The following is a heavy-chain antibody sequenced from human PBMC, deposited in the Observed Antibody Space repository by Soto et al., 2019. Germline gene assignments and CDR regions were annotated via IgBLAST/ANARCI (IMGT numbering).Heavy chain of an antibody. CDR2: ISAYNGNT. Sequence: ASVKVSCKASGYTFTSYGISWVRQAPGQGLEWMGWISAYNGNTNYAQKLQGRVTMTTDTSTSTAYMELRSLGSDDTAVYYCARVKAYYYDSSGYPRNPFDYWGQGTLVTVSS. D-gene: IGHD3-22*01. V-gene: IGHV1-18*01. J-gene: IGHJ4*02. CDR1: GYTFTSYG. CDR3: ARVKAYYYDSSGYPRNPFDY.